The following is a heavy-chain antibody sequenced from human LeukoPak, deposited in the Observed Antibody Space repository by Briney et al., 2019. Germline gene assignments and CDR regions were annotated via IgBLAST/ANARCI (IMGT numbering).Heavy chain of an antibody. V-gene: IGHV3-30*04. D-gene: IGHD3-3*01. CDR2: ISYDGSNK. J-gene: IGHJ4*02. CDR1: GFTFSSYA. CDR3: ARQQSGPGGLWSGYYHY. Sequence: GGSLRLSCAASGFTFSSYAMHWVRQAPGKVLEWVAVISYDGSNKYYADPVKGRFTISRDNSKNTLYLQMNSLRAEDTAVYYCARQQSGPGGLWSGYYHYWGQGTLVTVSS.